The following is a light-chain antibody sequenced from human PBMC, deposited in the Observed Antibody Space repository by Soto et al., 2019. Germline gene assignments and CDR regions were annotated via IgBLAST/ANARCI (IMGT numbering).Light chain of an antibody. CDR1: QSVSSY. Sequence: EIVLTQSLAILSMSPGERATLSCRASQSVSSYFAWYQQKPGQAPRLLIYDASNRATGVPARFSGSGSGTDSTLTISSLEPEDFAVYYCQQRRYWPVTFGQGTKVDIK. CDR3: QQRRYWPVT. CDR2: DAS. J-gene: IGKJ1*01. V-gene: IGKV3-11*01.